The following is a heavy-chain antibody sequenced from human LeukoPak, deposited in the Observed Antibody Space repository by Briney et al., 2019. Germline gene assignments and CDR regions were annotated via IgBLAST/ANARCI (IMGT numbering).Heavy chain of an antibody. Sequence: PGRSLRLSCAASGFGFDNFAMHWVRQSPGKGLEWVSGITWNSGRTLYADSVKGRFTISRDNSKNSLYLQMDSLRAEDTAFYYCAKGLGVRSLMVDALHVWGRGTMVTVSS. J-gene: IGHJ3*01. CDR3: AKGLGVRSLMVDALHV. D-gene: IGHD1-26*01. CDR1: GFGFDNFA. CDR2: ITWNSGRT. V-gene: IGHV3-9*01.